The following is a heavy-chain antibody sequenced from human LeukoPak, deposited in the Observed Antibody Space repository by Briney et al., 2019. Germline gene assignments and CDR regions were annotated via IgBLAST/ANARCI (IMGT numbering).Heavy chain of an antibody. CDR1: GFTFSNHA. CDR2: IRYDGSNK. Sequence: GGSLRLSCEASGFTFSNHAMSWVRQAPGKGLEWVAFIRYDGSNKYYADSVKGRFTISRDNSKNTLYLQMNSLRAEDTAVYYCAKEHSSSWYVGDSWGQGTLVTVSS. V-gene: IGHV3-30*02. D-gene: IGHD6-13*01. CDR3: AKEHSSSWYVGDS. J-gene: IGHJ4*02.